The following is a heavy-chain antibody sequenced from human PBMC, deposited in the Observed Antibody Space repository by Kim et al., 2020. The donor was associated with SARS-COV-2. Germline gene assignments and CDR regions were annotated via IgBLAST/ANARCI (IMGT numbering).Heavy chain of an antibody. Sequence: GGTNYTQKFQGRVNMALDTSIIAVYLVLTSLRSGDTAVYYCARRSLLDFDYWGQGTLVTVSS. V-gene: IGHV1-2*02. J-gene: IGHJ4*02. D-gene: IGHD3-16*02. CDR3: ARRSLLDFDY. CDR2: GGT.